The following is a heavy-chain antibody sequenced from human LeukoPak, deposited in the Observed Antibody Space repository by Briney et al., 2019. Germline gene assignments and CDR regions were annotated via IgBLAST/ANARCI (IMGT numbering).Heavy chain of an antibody. V-gene: IGHV4-61*02. Sequence: KALETLSLTCTVSGGSISSGSYYWSWIRQPAGKGLEWIGRIYTSGSTNYNPSLKSRVTISVDTSKNQFSLKLSSVTAADTAVYYCAKGEFGSPALPTHYMDVWGKGTTVTVSS. CDR2: IYTSGST. J-gene: IGHJ6*03. CDR3: AKGEFGSPALPTHYMDV. D-gene: IGHD3-10*01. CDR1: GGSISSGSYY.